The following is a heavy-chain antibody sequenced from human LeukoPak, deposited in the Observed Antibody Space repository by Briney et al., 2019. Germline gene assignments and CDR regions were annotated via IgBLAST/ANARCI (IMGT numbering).Heavy chain of an antibody. CDR3: ARDRYYDFWSGYYTLDYYGMDV. D-gene: IGHD3-3*01. CDR1: GYTFTGYY. CDR2: INPNSGGT. Sequence: ASVRVSCKASGYTFTGYYMHWARQAPGQGLEWMGWINPNSGGTNYAQKFQGRVTMTRDTSISTAYMELSRLRSDDTAVYYCARDRYYDFWSGYYTLDYYGMDVWGQGTTVTVSS. J-gene: IGHJ6*02. V-gene: IGHV1-2*02.